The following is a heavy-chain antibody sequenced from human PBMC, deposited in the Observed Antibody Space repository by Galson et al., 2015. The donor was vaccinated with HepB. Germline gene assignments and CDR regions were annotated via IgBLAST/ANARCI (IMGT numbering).Heavy chain of an antibody. J-gene: IGHJ5*02. V-gene: IGHV3-30*02. D-gene: IGHD6-13*01. CDR3: AKRGGSSWKGWFDP. CDR1: GFTFSSYG. CDR2: IRYDGSNK. Sequence: SLRLSCAASGFTFSSYGMHWVRQAPGKGLEWVAFIRYDGSNKYYADSVRGRFTISRDNSKNTLYLQMNSLRAEDTAVYYCAKRGGSSWKGWFDPWGQGTLVTVSS.